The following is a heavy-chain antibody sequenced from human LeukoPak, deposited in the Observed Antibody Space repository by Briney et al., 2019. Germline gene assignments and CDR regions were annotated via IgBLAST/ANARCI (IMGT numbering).Heavy chain of an antibody. Sequence: ASVKVSCKASGGTFSSYAISWVRQAPGQGLEWMGRIISILGIANYAQKFQGRVTITADKSTSTAYMELSSLRSEDTAVYYRARELFTTGTTFFDYWGQGTLVTVSS. CDR3: ARELFTTGTTFFDY. CDR2: IISILGIA. V-gene: IGHV1-69*04. CDR1: GGTFSSYA. J-gene: IGHJ4*02. D-gene: IGHD1-1*01.